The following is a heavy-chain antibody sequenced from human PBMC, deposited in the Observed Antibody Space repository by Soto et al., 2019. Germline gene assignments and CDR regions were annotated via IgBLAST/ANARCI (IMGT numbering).Heavy chain of an antibody. CDR3: TRLSGEIELPTTAFDY. D-gene: IGHD2-15*01. V-gene: IGHV3-73*01. CDR1: GFTFSGFA. Sequence: EVQLVESGGGLVQPGGSLKLSCAASGFTFSGFAIHWVRQASGKGLEWVGRIRSRAQDYATAYDASVKGRFTISRDDSKNTAYLQMNSLKTEDTALYYCTRLSGEIELPTTAFDYWGQGTLVTVSS. J-gene: IGHJ4*02. CDR2: IRSRAQDYAT.